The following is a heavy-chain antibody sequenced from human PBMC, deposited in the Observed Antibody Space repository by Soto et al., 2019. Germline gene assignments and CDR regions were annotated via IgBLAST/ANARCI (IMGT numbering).Heavy chain of an antibody. J-gene: IGHJ4*02. Sequence: EVQLVESGGDLVQPGGSLRLSCAASGFTFSSYWMHWVRQDPGKGLVWISHISSDGTGTSYAGSVQGRFTISRDNAKNTLYLQMRILRAEDTAMYYCARPTPKMGIDGWGQVTVVTVSS. CDR1: GFTFSSYW. CDR2: ISSDGTGT. V-gene: IGHV3-74*01. CDR3: ARPTPKMGIDG. D-gene: IGHD7-27*01.